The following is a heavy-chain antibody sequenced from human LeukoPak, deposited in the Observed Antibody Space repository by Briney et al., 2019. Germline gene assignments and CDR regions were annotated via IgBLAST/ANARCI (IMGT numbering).Heavy chain of an antibody. D-gene: IGHD6-13*01. V-gene: IGHV3-30*04. CDR2: ISYDGSNK. Sequence: TGRSLRLSCAASGFTFSSYAMHWVRQAPGKGLEWVAVISYDGSNKYYADSVKGRFTISRDNSKNTLYLQMNSLRAEDTAVYYCARDNRFRGIAAVYWGQGTLATVSS. CDR1: GFTFSSYA. J-gene: IGHJ4*02. CDR3: ARDNRFRGIAAVY.